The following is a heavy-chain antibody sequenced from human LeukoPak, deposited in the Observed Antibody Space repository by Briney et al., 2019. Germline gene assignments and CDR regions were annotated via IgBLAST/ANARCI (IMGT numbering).Heavy chain of an antibody. V-gene: IGHV3-30-3*01. CDR1: GFTFSSYA. Sequence: GRSLRLSCAASGFTFSSYAMHWVRQAPGKGLEWVAVIPYDGSNRYYADSVKGRFTISRDNSKNTLYLQMNSLRAGDTAVYYCARDLDAFDIWGQGTMVTVSS. CDR3: ARDLDAFDI. CDR2: IPYDGSNR. J-gene: IGHJ3*02.